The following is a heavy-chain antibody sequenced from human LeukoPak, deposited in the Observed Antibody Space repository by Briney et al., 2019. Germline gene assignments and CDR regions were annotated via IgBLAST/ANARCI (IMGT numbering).Heavy chain of an antibody. Sequence: GGSLRLSCAASGFTFTTYAMSWVRQAPGKGPEWVSCISGSGGRTYYADSLKGRFTISRDNSKDTLYLQMNRLRPEDTAVYYCAIGPPYGGYSDWGQGTLVTVSS. J-gene: IGHJ4*02. D-gene: IGHD5-12*01. V-gene: IGHV3-23*01. CDR1: GFTFTTYA. CDR2: ISGSGGRT. CDR3: AIGPPYGGYSD.